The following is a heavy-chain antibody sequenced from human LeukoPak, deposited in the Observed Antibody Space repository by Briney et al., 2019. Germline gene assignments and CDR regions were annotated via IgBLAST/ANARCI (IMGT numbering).Heavy chain of an antibody. J-gene: IGHJ4*02. D-gene: IGHD3-22*01. CDR1: GGSISSYY. Sequence: SETLSLTCTVSGGSISSYYWSWIRQPPGKGLEWIGYIYYSGSTNYNPSLKSRVTISVDTSKNQFSLKLSSVTAADTAVYYCARHLEGYYDSSAYPEYYFDYWGQGTLVTVSS. CDR2: IYYSGST. V-gene: IGHV4-59*08. CDR3: ARHLEGYYDSSAYPEYYFDY.